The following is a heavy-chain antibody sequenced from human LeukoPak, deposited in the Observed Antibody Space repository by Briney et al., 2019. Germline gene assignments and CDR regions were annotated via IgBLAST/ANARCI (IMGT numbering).Heavy chain of an antibody. Sequence: PGGSLRLSCAASGFTFSRYWMHWVRQAPGKGLLWVSRINSDGSSTYYADSVKGRFTTSRDNAKNALHPQMNSLTAEDTAVYYCVLDLFSSFAFDIWGQGTMVTVSS. CDR3: VLDLFSSFAFDI. CDR1: GFTFSRYW. CDR2: INSDGSST. J-gene: IGHJ3*02. D-gene: IGHD3/OR15-3a*01. V-gene: IGHV3-74*01.